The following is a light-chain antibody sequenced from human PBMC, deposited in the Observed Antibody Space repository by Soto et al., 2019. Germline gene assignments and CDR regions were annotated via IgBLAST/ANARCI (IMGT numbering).Light chain of an antibody. Sequence: DSVMTQSPLSLPVTPGEPASISCRSSQSLLHSNAYIYLDGNLQSPGQSAQLLIYLVSKRGSGVPGRFCGRRSGTDFTLKISRVEAEDVGVYYCMQTVQSWTVGQGTKVDIK. CDR1: QSLLHSNAYIY. CDR3: MQTVQSWT. V-gene: IGKV2-28*01. J-gene: IGKJ1*01. CDR2: LVS.